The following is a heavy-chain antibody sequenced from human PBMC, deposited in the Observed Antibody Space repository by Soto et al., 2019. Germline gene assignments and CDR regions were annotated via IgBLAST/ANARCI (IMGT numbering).Heavy chain of an antibody. CDR1: GGSISSGGYS. J-gene: IGHJ4*02. CDR3: PGAGGLGAVPVGS. V-gene: IGHV4-30-2*01. CDR2: IYHSGST. D-gene: IGHD1-26*01. Sequence: QLQLQESGSGLVKPSQTLSLTCAVSGGSISSGGYSWSWIRQPPGKGLEWIGYIYHSGSTYYNPSLKRGSTISVNRTKNQVPLTGSLVPAGDRAGYYCPGAGGLGAVPVGSGAQKTLVPFPP.